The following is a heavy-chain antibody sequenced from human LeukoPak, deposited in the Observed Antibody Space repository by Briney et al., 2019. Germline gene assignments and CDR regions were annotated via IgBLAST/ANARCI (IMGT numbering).Heavy chain of an antibody. J-gene: IGHJ5*01. CDR1: GGSFSGYY. CDR3: ARDQEAYCTSSSCFQFAP. Sequence: SETLSLTCAVYGGSFSGYYWGWIRQPAGKGLQWIGRIYDNTNSNYNPSLKSRGTMFVDTSKNQFSLRLTSVTAADTATYYCARDQEAYCTSSSCFQFAPWGQGTLVIVSS. V-gene: IGHV4-59*10. D-gene: IGHD2-8*01. CDR2: IYDNTNS.